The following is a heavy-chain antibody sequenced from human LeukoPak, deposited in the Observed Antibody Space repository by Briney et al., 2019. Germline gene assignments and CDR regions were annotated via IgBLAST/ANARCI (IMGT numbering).Heavy chain of an antibody. D-gene: IGHD2-15*01. V-gene: IGHV3-23*01. Sequence: GGSLRLSCAASRFTFSSYVMSWVRQAPGKGLEWVSAISGSGGSTYYADSVKGRFTISRDNSKNTLYLQMNSLRAEDTAVYYCAKPLGYCSGGSCSYYYYGMDVWGQGTTVTVSS. CDR3: AKPLGYCSGGSCSYYYYGMDV. J-gene: IGHJ6*02. CDR1: RFTFSSYV. CDR2: ISGSGGST.